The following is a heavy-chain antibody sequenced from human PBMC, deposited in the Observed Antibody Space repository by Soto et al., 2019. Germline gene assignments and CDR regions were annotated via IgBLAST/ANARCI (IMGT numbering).Heavy chain of an antibody. J-gene: IGHJ5*02. V-gene: IGHV3-23*01. CDR1: GFTFSSYA. CDR2: ISGSGGST. CDR3: AKDGNPIPYLTGYYRLGWFDP. Sequence: GGSLRLSCAASGFTFSSYAMSWVRQAPGKGLEWVSAISGSGGSTYYADSVKGRYTISRDNSKNTLYLQMNSLRAEDTAVYYCAKDGNPIPYLTGYYRLGWFDPWGQGTLVTVSS. D-gene: IGHD3-9*01.